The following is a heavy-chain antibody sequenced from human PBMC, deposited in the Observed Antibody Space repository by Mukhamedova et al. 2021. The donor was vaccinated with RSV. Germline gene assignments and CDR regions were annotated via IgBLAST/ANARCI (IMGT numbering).Heavy chain of an antibody. CDR2: INHSGST. J-gene: IGHJ5*02. D-gene: IGHD2-2*01. CDR3: SRPVVPAGGWFDP. V-gene: IGHV4-34*01. Sequence: EYMGEINHSGSTNYNPSLKSRVTISVDTSQNQFSLKLSSVTAADTAVFYFSRPVVPAGGWFDPWGQGTLVTVPS.